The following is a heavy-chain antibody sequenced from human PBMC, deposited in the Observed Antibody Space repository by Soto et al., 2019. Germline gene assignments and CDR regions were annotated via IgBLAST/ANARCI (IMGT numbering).Heavy chain of an antibody. CDR1: GGSIDRSNYY. Sequence: QLQLQESGPGLVKPSETLYLTCTVSGGSIDRSNYYWDWIRQPPGKGLEWIGTTYYNGNAYYNPSLKSRVTMSVDTSKNQFSLKLIPVTAADTAVYYCTRHFVAVVIKGWGYWGQGTPVTVSS. CDR3: TRHFVAVVIKGWGY. J-gene: IGHJ4*02. D-gene: IGHD3-22*01. V-gene: IGHV4-39*01. CDR2: TYYNGNA.